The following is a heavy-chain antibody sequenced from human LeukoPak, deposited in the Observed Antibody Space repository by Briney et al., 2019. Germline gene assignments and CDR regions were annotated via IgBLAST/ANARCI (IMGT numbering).Heavy chain of an antibody. D-gene: IGHD3-22*01. V-gene: IGHV4-59*01. CDR2: IYYSGST. CDR3: AGSGITMIVVALDAFDI. Sequence: SETLSLTCTVSGGSISSYYWSWIRQPPGKGMEWIGYIYYSGSTNYNPSLKSRVTISVDTSKNQFSLKLSSVTAADTAVYYCAGSGITMIVVALDAFDIWGQGTMVTVSS. CDR1: GGSISSYY. J-gene: IGHJ3*02.